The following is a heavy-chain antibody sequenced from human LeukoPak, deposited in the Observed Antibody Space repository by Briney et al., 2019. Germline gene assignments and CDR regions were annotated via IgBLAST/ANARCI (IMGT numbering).Heavy chain of an antibody. CDR3: AKKKTYGVGWLQSMGDAFDI. CDR1: GFTFSSYS. V-gene: IGHV3-23*01. J-gene: IGHJ3*02. D-gene: IGHD5-24*01. CDR2: ITGSGGRT. Sequence: GGSLRLSCAASGFTFSSYSMNWVRQAPGKGLEWVSGITGSGGRTYYADSVKGRFTISRDNSKNTLYLQMNSLRAEDTAVYYCAKKKTYGVGWLQSMGDAFDIWGQGTMVTVSS.